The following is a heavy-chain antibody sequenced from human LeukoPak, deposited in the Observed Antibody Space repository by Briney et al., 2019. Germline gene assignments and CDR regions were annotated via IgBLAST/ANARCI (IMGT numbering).Heavy chain of an antibody. Sequence: PSQTLSLTCTVSGGSISSGSYYWSWIRQPAGKGLEWIGRIYTSGSTNYNPSLKSRVTISVDTSKSQFSLKLSSVTAADTAVYYCARGGITIFGVALGYWGQGTLVTVSS. V-gene: IGHV4-61*02. D-gene: IGHD3-3*01. CDR2: IYTSGST. CDR1: GGSISSGSYY. J-gene: IGHJ4*02. CDR3: ARGGITIFGVALGY.